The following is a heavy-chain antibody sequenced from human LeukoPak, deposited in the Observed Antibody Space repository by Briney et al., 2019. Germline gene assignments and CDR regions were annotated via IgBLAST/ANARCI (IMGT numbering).Heavy chain of an antibody. J-gene: IGHJ4*02. CDR2: LYSSGTT. D-gene: IGHD1-26*01. CDR1: GDSISSGSYY. CDR3: ARVKWNLLDGPFEY. V-gene: IGHV4-61*02. Sequence: SQTLSLTCTVSGDSISSGSYYWSWIRQPAGKGLEWIGRLYSSGTTNYNPSLKSRISMSVDTYKNQFSLMLSYVTAADTAVYYCARVKWNLLDGPFEYWGQGTLVTVSS.